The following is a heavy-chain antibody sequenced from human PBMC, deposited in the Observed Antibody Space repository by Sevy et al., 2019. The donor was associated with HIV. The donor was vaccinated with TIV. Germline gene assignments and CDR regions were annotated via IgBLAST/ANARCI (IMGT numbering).Heavy chain of an antibody. D-gene: IGHD3-16*02. V-gene: IGHV1-2*02. Sequence: ASVKVSCKASGYTFTGYYIHWVRQAPGQGLEWMGWINPNSGDTSYAQKFQGRVTMTRDTSISTAYMDLSRLRSDDTVVYYCARYTYIWGSYRNPHAFDIWGQGTMVTVSS. CDR2: INPNSGDT. J-gene: IGHJ3*02. CDR3: ARYTYIWGSYRNPHAFDI. CDR1: GYTFTGYY.